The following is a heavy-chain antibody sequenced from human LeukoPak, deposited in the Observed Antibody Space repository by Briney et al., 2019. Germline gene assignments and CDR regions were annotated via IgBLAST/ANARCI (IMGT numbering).Heavy chain of an antibody. J-gene: IGHJ6*03. CDR2: ISGSGSTI. Sequence: PGGSLRLSCAASGFTFSDYYMSWVRQAPGKGLGWVSYISGSGSTIYYAASVKGRFNNTRDNAKNSLYLQMNSLRAEDTAVYCCAKASGYYYMDVWGKGTTVTVSS. V-gene: IGHV3-11*01. CDR3: AKASGYYYMDV. CDR1: GFTFSDYY.